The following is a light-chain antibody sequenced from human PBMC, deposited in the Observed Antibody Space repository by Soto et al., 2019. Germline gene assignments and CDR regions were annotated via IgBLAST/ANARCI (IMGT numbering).Light chain of an antibody. V-gene: IGKV3-20*01. CDR2: GAS. Sequence: EIVLTQSPDTLSLSPGERATLSCRASQSISAFYLDWYQQKPGQAPRLLTHGASTRATGIPDRFSGSGSGTDFTLTISRLEPEDFAVYYCQHYGSTPRTFGQGTKVEIK. J-gene: IGKJ1*01. CDR3: QHYGSTPRT. CDR1: QSISAFY.